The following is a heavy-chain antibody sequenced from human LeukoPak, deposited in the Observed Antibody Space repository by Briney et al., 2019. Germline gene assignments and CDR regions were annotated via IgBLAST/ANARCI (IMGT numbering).Heavy chain of an antibody. Sequence: GGSLRLSCAASGFTFSNAWMSWVRQAPGKGLEWVANIKQDGSEKYYVDSVKGRFTISRDNAKNSLYLQMNSLRAEDTAVYYCARDPLPSIAARPNWFDPWGQGTLVTVSS. V-gene: IGHV3-7*01. CDR2: IKQDGSEK. D-gene: IGHD6-6*01. CDR3: ARDPLPSIAARPNWFDP. J-gene: IGHJ5*02. CDR1: GFTFSNAW.